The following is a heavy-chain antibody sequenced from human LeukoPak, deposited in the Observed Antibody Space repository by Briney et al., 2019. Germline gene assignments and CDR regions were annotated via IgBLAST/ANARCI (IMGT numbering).Heavy chain of an antibody. J-gene: IGHJ4*02. CDR2: IDPGSGGT. V-gene: IGHV1-2*02. CDR1: GYTFFDYY. Sequence: ASVKVSCKALGYTFFDYYLHWVRQAPGQGLEWMGWIDPGSGGTSYAPKFQGRVTMTRDTSISTAYMELSRLRSDDTAVYYCARGSGVSPKIDYWGQGTLVTVSS. CDR3: ARGSGVSPKIDY. D-gene: IGHD3-10*01.